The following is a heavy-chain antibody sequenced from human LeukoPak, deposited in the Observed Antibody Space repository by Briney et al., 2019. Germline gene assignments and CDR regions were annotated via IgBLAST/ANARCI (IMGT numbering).Heavy chain of an antibody. CDR2: IYNSEST. CDR3: ASGEPRYSSRIVVGDN. J-gene: IGHJ4*02. V-gene: IGHV4-39*07. Sequence: SQTLSLTCTVSGGSISSRSYYWGWIRQPPGKGLEWIGSIYNSESTYYNPSLKSRVTISVDTSKNQLSLKVSSVTAADTAVYYCASGEPRYSSRIVVGDNWGQGTLVTVSS. D-gene: IGHD3-22*01. CDR1: GGSISSRSYY.